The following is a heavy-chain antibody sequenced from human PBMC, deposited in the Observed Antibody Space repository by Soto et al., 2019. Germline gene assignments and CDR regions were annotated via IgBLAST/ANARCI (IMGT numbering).Heavy chain of an antibody. CDR3: AREKELSLYYGMDV. D-gene: IGHD3-16*02. J-gene: IGHJ6*02. Sequence: GGSLRLSCAASGFTFSSYAMHWVRQAPGKGLEWVAVISYDGGNKYYADSVKGRFTISRDNSKNTLYLQMNSLRAEDTAVYYCAREKELSLYYGMDVWGQGTTVTVSS. CDR2: ISYDGGNK. V-gene: IGHV3-30-3*01. CDR1: GFTFSSYA.